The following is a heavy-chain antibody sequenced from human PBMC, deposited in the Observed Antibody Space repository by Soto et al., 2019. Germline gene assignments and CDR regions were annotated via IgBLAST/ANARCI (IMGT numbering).Heavy chain of an antibody. CDR3: VRQGIGVLHGLVHV. D-gene: IGHD1-26*01. CDR1: GGCISSGGYS. Sequence: SETLSLTCAVSGGCISSGGYSWSWIRQPPGKGLEWIGYIYHSGSTYYNPSLKSRVTISVDRSKNQFSLKLSSVTAADTAVYYCVRQGIGVLHGLVHVWGQGTTVT. V-gene: IGHV4-30-2*01. J-gene: IGHJ6*02. CDR2: IYHSGST.